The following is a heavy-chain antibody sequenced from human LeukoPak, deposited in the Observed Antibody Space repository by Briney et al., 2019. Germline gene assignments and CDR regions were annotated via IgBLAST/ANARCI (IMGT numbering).Heavy chain of an antibody. J-gene: IGHJ5*02. Sequence: ASVKVSCKASGGTFSSYAISWVRQAPGQGLEWMGIINPSSGSTSYAQKFQGRVTMTRDMSTSTVYMELSSLKSEDTAVYYCARRGLRGSSGYYNWFDPWGQGTLVTVSS. D-gene: IGHD3-22*01. CDR1: GGTFSSYA. CDR3: ARRGLRGSSGYYNWFDP. CDR2: INPSSGST. V-gene: IGHV1-46*01.